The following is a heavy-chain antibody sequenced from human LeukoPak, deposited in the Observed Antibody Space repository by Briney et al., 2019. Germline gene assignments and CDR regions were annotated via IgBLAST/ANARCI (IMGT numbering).Heavy chain of an antibody. D-gene: IGHD6-13*01. CDR2: ISNSSSYI. J-gene: IGHJ6*03. Sequence: PGGSLRLSCAASGFTFSSYSMNWVRQAPGKGLEWVSSISNSSSYIYYADSVKGRFTISRDNSKNSLYLQMNSLRTEDTALYYCAKGNIAAAGPHRYYYMDVWGKGTTVTVSS. CDR1: GFTFSSYS. CDR3: AKGNIAAAGPHRYYYMDV. V-gene: IGHV3-21*04.